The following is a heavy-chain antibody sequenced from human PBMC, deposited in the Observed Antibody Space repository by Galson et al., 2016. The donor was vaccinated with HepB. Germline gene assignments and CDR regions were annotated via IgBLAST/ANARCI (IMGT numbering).Heavy chain of an antibody. V-gene: IGHV3-11*06. CDR3: AFGSSWFDP. D-gene: IGHD2-15*01. CDR2: ISGSSSYT. J-gene: IGHJ5*02. CDR1: GFTFSDYY. Sequence: SLRLSCAASGFTFSDYYMSWIRQAPGKGLEWVSHISGSSSYTNYADSVKGRFTISRDNAKNSLYLQMNSLRAEDTAVYYCAFGSSWFDPWGQGTLVTVSS.